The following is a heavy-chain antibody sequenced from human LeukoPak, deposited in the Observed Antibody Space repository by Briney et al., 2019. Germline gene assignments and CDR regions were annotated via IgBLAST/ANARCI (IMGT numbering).Heavy chain of an antibody. CDR1: EFTVSSNY. V-gene: IGHV3-53*01. D-gene: IGHD2-2*01. CDR3: ARDLTVVVPAAIESYYYGMDV. J-gene: IGHJ6*02. Sequence: PGGSLRLSCAASEFTVSSNYMSWVRQAPGKGLEWVSVIYSSGSTNYADSVKGRFTISRDNAKNSLYLQMNSLRAEDTAVYYCARDLTVVVPAAIESYYYGMDVWGQGTTVTVSS. CDR2: IYSSGST.